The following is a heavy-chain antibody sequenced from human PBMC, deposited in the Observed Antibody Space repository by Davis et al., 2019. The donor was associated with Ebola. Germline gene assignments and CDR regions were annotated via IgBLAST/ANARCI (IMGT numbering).Heavy chain of an antibody. D-gene: IGHD6-19*01. CDR3: AREVSQQWLEYYFDY. J-gene: IGHJ4*02. CDR2: ISSNGGST. V-gene: IGHV3-64*01. Sequence: GESLKISCAASGFTFSSYAMHWVRQAPGKGLEYVSAISSNGGSTYYANSVKGRFTISRDNAKNSLYLQMNSLRAEDTAVYYCAREVSQQWLEYYFDYWGQGTLVTVSS. CDR1: GFTFSSYA.